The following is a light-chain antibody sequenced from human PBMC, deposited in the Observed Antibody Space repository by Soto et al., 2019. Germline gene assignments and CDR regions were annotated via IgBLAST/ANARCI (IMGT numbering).Light chain of an antibody. V-gene: IGKV3-15*01. CDR2: GAS. J-gene: IGKJ1*01. CDR1: QSVSSK. Sequence: EIVMMQAPATLSVSDGESATPSCRASQSVSSKLAWYQQKPGQAPRLLIYGASSRETGIPARFSGSGSGTEFTLTISSLQSEDSAVYFCQQYDNWPKTFGQGTKVDIK. CDR3: QQYDNWPKT.